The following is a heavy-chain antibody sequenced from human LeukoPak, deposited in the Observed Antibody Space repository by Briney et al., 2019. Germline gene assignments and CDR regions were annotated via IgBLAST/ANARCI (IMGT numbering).Heavy chain of an antibody. CDR1: GDSISSYY. CDR3: AAFLSGTYWYFDY. J-gene: IGHJ4*02. D-gene: IGHD1-26*01. Sequence: SETLSLTCTVSGDSISSYYWSWIRQPAEKGLEWIGHIYTSGSTNYYTSGSTDYNPSLKSRVTISLDMSKNQFSLKLSSVTAADTAVYYCAAFLSGTYWYFDYWGQGALATVSS. V-gene: IGHV4-4*07. CDR2: IYTSGST.